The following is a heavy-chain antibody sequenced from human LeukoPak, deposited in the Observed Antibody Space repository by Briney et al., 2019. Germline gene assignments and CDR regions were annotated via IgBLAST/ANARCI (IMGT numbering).Heavy chain of an antibody. J-gene: IGHJ3*02. CDR3: ARVGQQLRAFDI. V-gene: IGHV1-2*02. CDR2: INPNSGGT. CDR1: GGTFSSYA. Sequence: GSSVKVSCKASGGTFSSYAISWVRQAPGQGLEWMGWINPNSGGTNYAQKFQGRVTMTRDTSISTAYMELSRLRSDDTAVYYCARVGQQLRAFDIWGQGTMVTVSS. D-gene: IGHD6-13*01.